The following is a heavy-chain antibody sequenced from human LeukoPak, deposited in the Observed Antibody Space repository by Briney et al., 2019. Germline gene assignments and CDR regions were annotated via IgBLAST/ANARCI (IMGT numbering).Heavy chain of an antibody. CDR2: MNPNSGNT. V-gene: IGHV1-8*03. J-gene: IGHJ3*02. CDR3: ASGGTVTREFDI. Sequence: ASVKVSCKATGYTFTSYDINCVRQATGQGLEWMGWMNPNSGNTGYAQKFQGRVTITRNTSISTAYMELSSLRSEDTAVYYCASGGTVTREFDIWGQGTMVTVSS. D-gene: IGHD4-17*01. CDR1: GYTFTSYD.